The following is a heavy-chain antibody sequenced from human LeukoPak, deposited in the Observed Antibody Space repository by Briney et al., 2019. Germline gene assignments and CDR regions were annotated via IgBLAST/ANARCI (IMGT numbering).Heavy chain of an antibody. CDR3: ARDKEYSSSSYDY. J-gene: IGHJ4*02. D-gene: IGHD6-6*01. CDR1: GFTFSSYS. Sequence: GGFLRLSCAASGFTFSSYSMNWVRQAPGKGLEWVSSISSSSSYIYYADSVKGRFTISRDNAKNSLYLQMNSLRAEDTAVYCCARDKEYSSSSYDYWGQGTLVTVSS. V-gene: IGHV3-21*01. CDR2: ISSSSSYI.